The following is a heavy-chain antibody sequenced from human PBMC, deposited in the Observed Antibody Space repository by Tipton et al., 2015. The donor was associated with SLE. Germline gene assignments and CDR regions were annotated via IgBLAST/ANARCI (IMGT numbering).Heavy chain of an antibody. CDR1: GFTVSSNY. CDR2: IYTSGST. D-gene: IGHD3-3*01. CDR3: ARGGYYDSTVEDY. V-gene: IGHV4-4*07. J-gene: IGHJ4*02. Sequence: LRLSCAASGFTVSSNYMSWIRQPPGKGLEWIGRIYTSGSTNYNPSLKSRVTMSVDTSKNQFSPKLSSVTAADTAVYYCARGGYYDSTVEDYWGQGTLVTVSS.